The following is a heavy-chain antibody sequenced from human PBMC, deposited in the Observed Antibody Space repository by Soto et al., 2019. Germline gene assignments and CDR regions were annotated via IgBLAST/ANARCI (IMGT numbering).Heavy chain of an antibody. J-gene: IGHJ6*02. V-gene: IGHV5-51*01. CDR2: IYPGDSDT. CDR3: ARPREAGKYYYGVDV. D-gene: IGHD6-19*01. CDR1: GYSCTSYW. Sequence: PGESLKISCKGSGYSCTSYWIVWVRQMPGKGLEWMGIIYPGDSDTRYSPSFQGQVTISADKSISTAYLQWSSLKASDTAMYYCARPREAGKYYYGVDVWGQGTTVTVSS.